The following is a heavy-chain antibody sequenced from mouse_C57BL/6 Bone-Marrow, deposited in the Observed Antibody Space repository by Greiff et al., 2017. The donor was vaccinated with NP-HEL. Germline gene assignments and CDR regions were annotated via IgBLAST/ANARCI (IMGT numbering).Heavy chain of an antibody. CDR1: GYSFISGYY. CDR3: AREGGYYGSPFAY. J-gene: IGHJ3*01. D-gene: IGHD1-1*01. Sequence: ESGPGLVKPSQSLSLTCSVTGYSFISGYYWNWIRQFPGNKLEWMAYISYDGSNNYNPSLKNRISITRDISKNQFFLKLTSVTTEDTATYYCAREGGYYGSPFAYWGQGTLVTVSA. CDR2: ISYDGSN. V-gene: IGHV3-6*01.